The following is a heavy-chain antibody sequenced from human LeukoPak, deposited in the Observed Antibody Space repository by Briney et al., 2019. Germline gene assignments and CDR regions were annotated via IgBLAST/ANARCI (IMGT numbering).Heavy chain of an antibody. Sequence: ASVKVSCKASGGTFSSYAISWVRQATGQGLEWMGWMNPNSGNTGYAQKFQGRVTMTRNTSISTAYMELSSLRSEDTAVYYCAHSGSSSLDYWGQGTLVTVSS. CDR3: AHSGSSSLDY. D-gene: IGHD1-26*01. V-gene: IGHV1-8*02. J-gene: IGHJ4*02. CDR2: MNPNSGNT. CDR1: GGTFSSYA.